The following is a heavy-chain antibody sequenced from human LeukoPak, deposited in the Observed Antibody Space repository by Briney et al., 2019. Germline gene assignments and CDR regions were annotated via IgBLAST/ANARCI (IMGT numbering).Heavy chain of an antibody. CDR3: AKGYFDWPWSGLTADYNPSKTSPPIDY. J-gene: IGHJ4*02. Sequence: PGGSLRLSCAASGFSFSSYGMSWVRQAPGKGLEWVSAISGSGGSTYYADSVKGRFTISRDNSKNTLYLQMNSLRAEDTAVYYCAKGYFDWPWSGLTADYNPSKTSPPIDYWGQGTLVTVSS. V-gene: IGHV3-23*01. D-gene: IGHD3-9*01. CDR1: GFSFSSYG. CDR2: ISGSGGST.